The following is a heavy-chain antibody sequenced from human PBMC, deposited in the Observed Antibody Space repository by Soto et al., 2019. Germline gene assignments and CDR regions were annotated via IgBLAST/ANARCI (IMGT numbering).Heavy chain of an antibody. V-gene: IGHV3-23*01. CDR1: GFTFSSYA. J-gene: IGHJ4*02. CDR3: AKDQRGYSSTARIDY. Sequence: VQLLESGGGLVQPGGSLRLSCAASGFTFSSYAMSWVRQAPGKGLECVSSISGSGGSTYYADSVKGRFTISRDNSKNTLYLQMNSLRAEDTAVYYCAKDQRGYSSTARIDYWGQGTLVTVSS. D-gene: IGHD6-13*01. CDR2: ISGSGGST.